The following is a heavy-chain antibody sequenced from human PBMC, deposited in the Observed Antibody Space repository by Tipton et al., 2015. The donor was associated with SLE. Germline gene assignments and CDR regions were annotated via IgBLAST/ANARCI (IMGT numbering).Heavy chain of an antibody. CDR3: ARGVTIFGVVIMAGYYYYMDV. J-gene: IGHJ6*03. V-gene: IGHV4-59*08. D-gene: IGHD3-3*01. CDR1: DGSIDRYF. Sequence: TPSLTCTVSDGSIDRYFWNWIRQPPGKGLEWIGYIYYTGRTRYNPSLESRVTISVDTSKNQFFLKLSSVTAADTAVYYCARGVTIFGVVIMAGYYYYMDVWGKVTTVTVSS. CDR2: IYYTGRT.